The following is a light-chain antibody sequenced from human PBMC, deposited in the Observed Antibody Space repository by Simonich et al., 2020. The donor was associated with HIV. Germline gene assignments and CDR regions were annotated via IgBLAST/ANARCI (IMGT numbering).Light chain of an antibody. CDR2: WAS. Sequence: DIKITQSPDSLAVALGERATVNCRSSRSVLYRSNNKNLLAWDQQKPGQPPKLLIYWASTRESGVPDRFSASGSGTDFTRTISSLHAEDVAIYYCQQYYSTPPTFGQGTKVEIK. J-gene: IGKJ1*01. CDR3: QQYYSTPPT. V-gene: IGKV4-1*01. CDR1: RSVLYRSNNKNL.